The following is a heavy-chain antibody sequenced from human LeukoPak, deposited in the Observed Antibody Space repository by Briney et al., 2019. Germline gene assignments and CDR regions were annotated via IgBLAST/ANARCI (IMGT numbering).Heavy chain of an antibody. CDR2: VNQDGTGK. V-gene: IGHV3-7*03. D-gene: IGHD3-9*01. CDR3: ARGLRYFDWLLFPSYMDV. J-gene: IGHJ6*03. CDR1: GFTFSSQW. Sequence: GGSLRLSCAASGFTFSSQWMSWVRQAPGKGLEWVANVNQDGTGKYYVDSVKGRFTISRDNAKNSLYLQMNSLRAEDTAVYYCARGLRYFDWLLFPSYMDVWGKGTTVTISS.